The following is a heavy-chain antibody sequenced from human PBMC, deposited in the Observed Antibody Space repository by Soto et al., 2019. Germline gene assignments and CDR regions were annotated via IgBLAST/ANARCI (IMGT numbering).Heavy chain of an antibody. Sequence: LTASETLSLTCAVYGGSFSGYYWSWIRQPPGKGLEWIGEINHSGSTNYNPSLKSRVTISVDTSKNQFSLKLSSVTAADTAVYYCARVRSEWLRSFYYYYYMDVWGKGTTVTVSS. V-gene: IGHV4-34*01. CDR1: GGSFSGYY. J-gene: IGHJ6*03. D-gene: IGHD3-3*01. CDR3: ARVRSEWLRSFYYYYYMDV. CDR2: INHSGST.